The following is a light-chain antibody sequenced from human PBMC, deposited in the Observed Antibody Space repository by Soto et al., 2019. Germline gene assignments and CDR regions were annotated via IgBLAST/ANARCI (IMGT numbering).Light chain of an antibody. CDR2: GAS. Sequence: EIVLTQSPGTLSLSPGERATLSCRASQSVSSSYLAWYQQKPGQAPRFLIYGASSRATGIPDRFSGSGSGTDFTLTISRLEPEDFAVYYCQQYGSSPRITFGPGTKVDIK. CDR1: QSVSSSY. CDR3: QQYGSSPRIT. J-gene: IGKJ3*01. V-gene: IGKV3-20*01.